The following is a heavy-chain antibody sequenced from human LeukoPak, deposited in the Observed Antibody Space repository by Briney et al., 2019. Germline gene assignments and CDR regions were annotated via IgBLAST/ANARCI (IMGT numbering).Heavy chain of an antibody. D-gene: IGHD2-2*01. CDR3: ASQQVTGYCSSTSCPFDY. J-gene: IGHJ4*02. Sequence: SQTLSLTCTVSGGSISSGGYYWSWIRQHPGKGLEWIGYIYYNGSTYYNPSLKSRVTISVDTSKNQFSLKLSSVTAADTAVYYCASQQVTGYCSSTSCPFDYWGQGTLVTVSS. V-gene: IGHV4-31*03. CDR1: GGSISSGGYY. CDR2: IYYNGST.